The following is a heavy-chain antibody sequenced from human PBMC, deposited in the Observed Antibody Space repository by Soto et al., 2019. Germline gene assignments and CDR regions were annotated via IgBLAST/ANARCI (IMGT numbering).Heavy chain of an antibody. D-gene: IGHD3-22*01. CDR3: AASYYYDSSGYSTPLGFDP. V-gene: IGHV1-8*01. CDR2: MNPNSGNT. J-gene: IGHJ5*02. Sequence: GASVKVSCKASGYTFTSYDINWVRQATGQGLEWMGWMNPNSGNTGYAQKFQGRVTMTRNTSISTAYMELSSLRSEDTAVYYCAASYYYDSSGYSTPLGFDPWGQGTLVTVSS. CDR1: GYTFTSYD.